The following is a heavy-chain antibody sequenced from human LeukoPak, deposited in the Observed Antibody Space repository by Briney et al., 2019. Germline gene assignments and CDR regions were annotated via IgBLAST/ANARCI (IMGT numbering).Heavy chain of an antibody. V-gene: IGHV4-34*01. CDR2: INHSGST. D-gene: IGHD3-10*01. J-gene: IGHJ6*03. CDR3: ARALRGYYMDV. Sequence: SETQSLTYAVYGGSFSGYYWSWIRQPPGKGLEWIGEINHSGSTNYNPSLKSRVTISVDTSKNQFSLKLTSVTAADTAVYHCARALRGYYMDVWGKGTTVTVSS. CDR1: GGSFSGYY.